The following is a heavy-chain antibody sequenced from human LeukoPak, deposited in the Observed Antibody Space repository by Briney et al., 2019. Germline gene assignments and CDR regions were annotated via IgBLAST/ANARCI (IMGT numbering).Heavy chain of an antibody. CDR1: GDSVSSNSAA. CDR2: TYYRSKWYN. V-gene: IGHV6-1*01. J-gene: IGHJ4*02. D-gene: IGHD3-10*01. Sequence: SQTLSLTCAISGDSVSSNSAAWNWIRQSPSRGLEWLGRTYYRSKWYNDYAVSVKSRITINPDTSKNQFSLKLSSVTAADTAVYYCAREYRTMVRGVFDYWGQGTLVTVSS. CDR3: AREYRTMVRGVFDY.